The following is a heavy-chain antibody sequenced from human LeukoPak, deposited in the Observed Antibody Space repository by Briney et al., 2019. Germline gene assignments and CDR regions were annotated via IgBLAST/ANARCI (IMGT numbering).Heavy chain of an antibody. CDR1: GFTFSSYS. J-gene: IGHJ4*02. D-gene: IGHD1-26*01. V-gene: IGHV3-48*02. CDR3: ASSGSYRFDY. CDR2: ITASGTAM. Sequence: GGSLRLPCAASGFTFSSYSMNWVRQAPGKGLEWVSHITASGTAMFYADSVKGRFTISRDNAKNSLYLQMNSLRDEDTAVYYCASSGSYRFDYWGQGTLVTVSS.